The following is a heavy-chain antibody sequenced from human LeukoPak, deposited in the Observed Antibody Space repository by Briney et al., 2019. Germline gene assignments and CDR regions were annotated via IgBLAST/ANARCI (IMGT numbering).Heavy chain of an antibody. CDR3: ARDKWVVPGLPDN. Sequence: GGSLRLSCAASGFTFSNYGMHWVRQAPGKGLEWVAVIWYDGSNKYYADSVKGRFTISRDNSKNTLYLQMNSLRAEDTAVYYCARDKWVVPGLPDNWGQGALVTISS. D-gene: IGHD2-2*01. CDR2: IWYDGSNK. CDR1: GFTFSNYG. J-gene: IGHJ4*02. V-gene: IGHV3-33*01.